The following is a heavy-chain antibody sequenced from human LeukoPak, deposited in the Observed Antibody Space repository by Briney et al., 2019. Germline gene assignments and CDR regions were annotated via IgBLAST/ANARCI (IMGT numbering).Heavy chain of an antibody. CDR3: ARGMRVYYYGSGSYKYAFDL. CDR2: INPNSGGT. J-gene: IGHJ3*01. V-gene: IGHV1-2*04. Sequence: ASVKVSCKASGYTFTGHYMHWVRQAPGQGLEWMGWINPNSGGTNYAQKFQGWVTMTRDTSISTAYMELSRLRSDDTAVYYCARGMRVYYYGSGSYKYAFDLWGQGTMVTVSS. D-gene: IGHD3-10*01. CDR1: GYTFTGHY.